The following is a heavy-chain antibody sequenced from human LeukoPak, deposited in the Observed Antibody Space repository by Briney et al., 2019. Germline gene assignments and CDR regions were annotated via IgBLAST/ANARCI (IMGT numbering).Heavy chain of an antibody. Sequence: PGGSLRLSCAASGITVSTNYMSWVRQAPGKGLEWVSIIYSGGATFYADSVKGRFTISRENSKNTLWLQMNSLRAEDTAVYYCARLHYDVLTGPFDYWGLGTLVTVSS. CDR1: GITVSTNY. D-gene: IGHD3-9*01. CDR3: ARLHYDVLTGPFDY. J-gene: IGHJ4*02. CDR2: IYSGGAT. V-gene: IGHV3-66*04.